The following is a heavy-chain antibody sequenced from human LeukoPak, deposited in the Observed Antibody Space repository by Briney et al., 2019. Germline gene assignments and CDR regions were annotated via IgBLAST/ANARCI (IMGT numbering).Heavy chain of an antibody. CDR3: AGKKGTMVFFDY. Sequence: SSETLSLTCTVSGGSISSGGYYWSWIRQPPGKGLEWIGYIYYSGSTNYNPSIKSRVTISVDASKNQFSLKLSSVTAADTAVYYCAGKKGTMVFFDYWGQGTLVTVPS. D-gene: IGHD4/OR15-4a*01. J-gene: IGHJ4*02. CDR1: GGSISSGGYY. V-gene: IGHV4-61*08. CDR2: IYYSGST.